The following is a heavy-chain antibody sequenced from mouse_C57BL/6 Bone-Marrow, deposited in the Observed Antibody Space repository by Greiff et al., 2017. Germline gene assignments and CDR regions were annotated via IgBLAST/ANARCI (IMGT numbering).Heavy chain of an antibody. Sequence: QVQLQQSGAELARPGASVKLSCKASGYTFTSSGISWVKQRPGQGLEWIGEIYPRSGNTYYNEKFKVKATLTADKSSSTAYMELRSLTSEDYAVCFCSKGDIYDDSSFAYWGQGTLVTVSA. V-gene: IGHV1-81*01. CDR3: SKGDIYDDSSFAY. J-gene: IGHJ3*01. D-gene: IGHD2-4*01. CDR1: GYTFTSSG. CDR2: IYPRSGNT.